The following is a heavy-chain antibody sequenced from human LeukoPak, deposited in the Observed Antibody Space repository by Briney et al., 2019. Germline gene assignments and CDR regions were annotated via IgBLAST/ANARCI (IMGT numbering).Heavy chain of an antibody. D-gene: IGHD2-15*01. CDR2: IYYSGST. V-gene: IGHV4-59*01. Sequence: PSETLSLTCTVSGGSISSYYWSWIRQPPGKGLEWIGYIYYSGSTNYNPSLKSRVTISVDTSKNQFSLKLSSVTAADTAVYYCAVDSDKDAFDIWGQGTMVTVSS. CDR1: GGSISSYY. J-gene: IGHJ3*02. CDR3: AVDSDKDAFDI.